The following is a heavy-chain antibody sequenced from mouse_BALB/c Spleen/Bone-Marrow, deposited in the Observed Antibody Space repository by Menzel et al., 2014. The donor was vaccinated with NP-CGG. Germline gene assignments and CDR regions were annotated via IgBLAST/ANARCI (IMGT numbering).Heavy chain of an antibody. V-gene: IGHV5-17*02. CDR1: GFTFSSFG. J-gene: IGHJ1*01. Sequence: EVMLVESGGGLVQPGGSRKLSCAASGFTFSSFGMHWVRQAPEKGLEWVAYISSGSTAIFYADTVKGRFTIFRDNPKITLFLQMTSLRSEDTAMYYCTRGGNWDDFDVWGARTTVTVSS. CDR2: ISSGSTAI. D-gene: IGHD4-1*01. CDR3: TRGGNWDDFDV.